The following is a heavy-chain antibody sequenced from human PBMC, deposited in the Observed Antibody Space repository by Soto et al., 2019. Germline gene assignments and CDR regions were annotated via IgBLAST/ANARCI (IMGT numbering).Heavy chain of an antibody. Sequence: RGEPLKICCKGSGDRFAGYWITWVRQKPGKGLEWMGRIDPSDSQTYYSPSFEAHVTISADKSTSTAFLQWSSLKASDTAMYYCATAYVYDFENSNYYRDAFDIWGQGTLVTVSS. V-gene: IGHV5-10-1*01. D-gene: IGHD3-22*01. CDR1: GDRFAGYW. CDR3: ATAYVYDFENSNYYRDAFDI. J-gene: IGHJ3*02. CDR2: IDPSDSQT.